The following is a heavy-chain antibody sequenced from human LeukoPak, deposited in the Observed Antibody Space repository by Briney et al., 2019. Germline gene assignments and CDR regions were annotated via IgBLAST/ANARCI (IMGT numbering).Heavy chain of an antibody. V-gene: IGHV3-9*01. J-gene: IGHJ4*02. D-gene: IGHD3-10*01. CDR2: ISWNSGSI. CDR1: GYTFDDYA. Sequence: GRSLRLSCAASGYTFDDYAMHWVRQAPGKGLEWVSGISWNSGSIGYADSVKGRFTISRDNAKNSLYLQMNSLRAEDTALYYCVRGPLSGSYHPPFDYWGQGTLVTVSS. CDR3: VRGPLSGSYHPPFDY.